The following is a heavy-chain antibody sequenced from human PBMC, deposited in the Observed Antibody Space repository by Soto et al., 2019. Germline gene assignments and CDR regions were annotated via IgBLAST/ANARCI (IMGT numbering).Heavy chain of an antibody. D-gene: IGHD1-26*01. V-gene: IGHV3-23*01. CDR2: ISGSGGST. CDR3: AKDMSLESGSWGYFDY. Sequence: EVQLLESGGGLVQPGGSLRLSCAASGFTFSSYAMSWVRQAPGKGLEWVSAISGSGGSTYYADSVKGRFTISRDNSKNTLYVQMNSLRAEDTAVYYCAKDMSLESGSWGYFDYWGQGTLVTVSS. CDR1: GFTFSSYA. J-gene: IGHJ4*02.